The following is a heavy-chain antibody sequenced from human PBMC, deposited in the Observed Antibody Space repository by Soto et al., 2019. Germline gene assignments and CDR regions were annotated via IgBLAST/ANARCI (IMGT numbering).Heavy chain of an antibody. Sequence: PGGSLRLSCAASGFTFSSYAMHWVRQAPGKDLEWVSAISTAGITSYADSVRGRLSIFRDKTKNTLSLQMDTLKVDDTAVYYCAASVTAPGGFDVWGQGTTVTVSS. J-gene: IGHJ3*01. V-gene: IGHV3-53*01. CDR1: GFTFSSYA. D-gene: IGHD2-21*02. CDR3: AASVTAPGGFDV. CDR2: ISTAGIT.